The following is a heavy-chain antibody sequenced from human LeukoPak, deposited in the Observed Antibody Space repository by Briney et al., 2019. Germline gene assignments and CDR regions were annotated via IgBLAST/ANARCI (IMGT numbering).Heavy chain of an antibody. D-gene: IGHD3-9*01. J-gene: IGHJ4*02. CDR1: GFTFSKYA. CDR3: AKTRQYFDFIDY. CDR2: ISGSGGNT. V-gene: IGHV3-23*01. Sequence: PGGSLRLSCAASGFTFSKYAMTWVRQAPGKGLEWVSGISGSGGNTYYADSVKGRFTISRDNSKNTLYLQMNSLRAEDTAVYHCAKTRQYFDFIDYWGQGTLVTVSS.